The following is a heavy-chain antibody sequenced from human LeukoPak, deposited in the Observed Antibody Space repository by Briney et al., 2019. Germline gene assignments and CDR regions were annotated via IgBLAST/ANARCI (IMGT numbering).Heavy chain of an antibody. Sequence: GGSLRLSCAASGFTFSNYWMSWVRQAPGKGLEWVANIKQDGSEKYYVDSVKGRFTISRDNAKNSLFLQMNTLRAEDTAEYYCAREEVDIVATTIWGIDYWGQGTLVTVSS. V-gene: IGHV3-7*03. CDR1: GFTFSNYW. J-gene: IGHJ4*02. CDR3: AREEVDIVATTIWGIDY. D-gene: IGHD5-12*01. CDR2: IKQDGSEK.